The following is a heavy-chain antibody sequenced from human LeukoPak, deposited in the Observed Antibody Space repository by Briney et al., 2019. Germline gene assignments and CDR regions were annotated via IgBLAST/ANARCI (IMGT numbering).Heavy chain of an antibody. Sequence: GASVKVSCKASGGTFSSYAISWVRQAPGQGLEWMGGIIPIFGTANYAQKFQGRVTITADESTSTAYMELSSLRSEDTAVYYCARQTHYYDTAPIDYWGQGTLVTVSS. D-gene: IGHD3-22*01. CDR2: IIPIFGTA. V-gene: IGHV1-69*13. CDR3: ARQTHYYDTAPIDY. CDR1: GGTFSSYA. J-gene: IGHJ4*02.